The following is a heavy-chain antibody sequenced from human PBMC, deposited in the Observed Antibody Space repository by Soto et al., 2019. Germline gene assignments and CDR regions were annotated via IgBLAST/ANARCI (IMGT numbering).Heavy chain of an antibody. J-gene: IGHJ5*02. CDR3: AKLEDYDSSGYYYSDWFDP. CDR2: ISGSGGST. CDR1: GFTFSSYA. V-gene: IGHV3-23*01. Sequence: GSLRLSCAASGFTFSSYAMSWVRQAPGKGLDWVSAISGSGGSTYYADSVKGRFTISRDNSKNTLYLQMNSLRAEDTAVYYCAKLEDYDSSGYYYSDWFDPWGQGTLVTVSS. D-gene: IGHD3-22*01.